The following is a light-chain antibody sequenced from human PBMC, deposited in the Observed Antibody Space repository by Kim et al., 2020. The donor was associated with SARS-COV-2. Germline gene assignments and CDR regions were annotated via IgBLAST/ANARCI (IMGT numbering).Light chain of an antibody. V-gene: IGKV1-5*03. CDR3: QQYDTYPRT. J-gene: IGKJ1*01. CDR2: KAS. Sequence: DVHMTQSPSTLSASVGDRVTITCRASQSISRFLAWYQQKKGKAPKLLIYKASSLESGVPSRFSGSGSGTEFIFTISSLQPDDFATYYCQQYDTYPRTFGQGTKVDIK. CDR1: QSISRF.